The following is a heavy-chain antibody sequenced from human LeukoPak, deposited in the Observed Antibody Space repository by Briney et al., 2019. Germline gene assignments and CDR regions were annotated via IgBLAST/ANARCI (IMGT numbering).Heavy chain of an antibody. CDR3: ARAGITMTKKYPEGFDC. V-gene: IGHV3-64*01. CDR2: ISSNGGST. J-gene: IGHJ4*02. Sequence: PGGSLRLSCAASGFTSSSYAMHWVRQAPGKGLEYVSAISSNGGSTYYANSVKGRFTISRDNSKNTLYLQMGSLRAEDMAVYYCARAGITMTKKYPEGFDCWGQGTLVTVSS. CDR1: GFTSSSYA. D-gene: IGHD3-22*01.